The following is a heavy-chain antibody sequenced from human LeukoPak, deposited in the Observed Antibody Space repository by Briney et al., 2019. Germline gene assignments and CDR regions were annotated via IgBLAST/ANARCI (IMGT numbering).Heavy chain of an antibody. Sequence: SETLSLTCTVSGGSISSGDYYWSWIRQPPGKGLEWIGYIYYSGSTYYNPSLKSRVTISVDTSKNQFPLKLSSVTAADTAVYYCARGACDCSSTSCYLYYYYMDVWGKGTTVTVSS. D-gene: IGHD2-2*01. J-gene: IGHJ6*03. CDR1: GGSISSGDYY. CDR2: IYYSGST. CDR3: ARGACDCSSTSCYLYYYYMDV. V-gene: IGHV4-30-4*08.